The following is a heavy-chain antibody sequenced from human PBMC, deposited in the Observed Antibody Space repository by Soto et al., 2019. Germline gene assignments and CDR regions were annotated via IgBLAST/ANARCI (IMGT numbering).Heavy chain of an antibody. CDR2: IYYSGST. V-gene: IGHV4-31*03. J-gene: IGHJ6*02. Sequence: SETLSLTCTVSGGSISSGGYYWSWIRQHPGKGLEWIGYIYYSGSTYYNPSLKSRVTISVDTSKNQFSLKLSSVTAADTAVYYCATNIAIVGATQGYYYGMGVWGQGTTVTVSS. D-gene: IGHD1-26*01. CDR3: ATNIAIVGATQGYYYGMGV. CDR1: GGSISSGGYY.